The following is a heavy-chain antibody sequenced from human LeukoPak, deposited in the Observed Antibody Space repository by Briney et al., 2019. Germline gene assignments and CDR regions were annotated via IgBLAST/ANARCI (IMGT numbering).Heavy chain of an antibody. V-gene: IGHV1-46*01. Sequence: ASVKVSCKASGYTFTSYYIHWVRQAPGQGPEWMGIINPIGGTTNYAQKFQGRVTLTRVTSTSTVYMELSSLRSEDTAVYYCARDQRAYSSSSPDYWGQGTLVTVSS. D-gene: IGHD6-6*01. J-gene: IGHJ4*02. CDR2: INPIGGTT. CDR1: GYTFTSYY. CDR3: ARDQRAYSSSSPDY.